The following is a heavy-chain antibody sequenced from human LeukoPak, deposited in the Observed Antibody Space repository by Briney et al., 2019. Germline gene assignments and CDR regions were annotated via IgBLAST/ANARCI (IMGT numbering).Heavy chain of an antibody. D-gene: IGHD1-20*01. J-gene: IGHJ4*02. CDR3: ARESITGDAGHDY. Sequence: ASVKVSCKASGYTFTGYYMHWVRQAPGQGLEWMGIINPSGGSTSYAQKFQGRVTMTRDTSTSTVYMEPSSLRSEDTAVYYCARESITGDAGHDYWGQGTLVTVSS. CDR2: INPSGGST. CDR1: GYTFTGYY. V-gene: IGHV1-46*01.